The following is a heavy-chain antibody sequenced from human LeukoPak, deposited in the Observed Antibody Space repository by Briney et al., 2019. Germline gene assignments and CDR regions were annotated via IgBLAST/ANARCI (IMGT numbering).Heavy chain of an antibody. V-gene: IGHV3-23*01. J-gene: IGHJ6*02. CDR2: ISGGGVTT. CDR3: ARNQQLGGHSYYYYGMDV. CDR1: GFTSIAYA. Sequence: PGGSLRLSCVGSGFTSIAYALTWARQAPGKGLESVSGISGGGVTTYYADSVKGRFTISRDNAKNTLYLQMNSLRADDTAIYYCARNQQLGGHSYYYYGMDVWGQGTTVTVSS. D-gene: IGHD3-16*01.